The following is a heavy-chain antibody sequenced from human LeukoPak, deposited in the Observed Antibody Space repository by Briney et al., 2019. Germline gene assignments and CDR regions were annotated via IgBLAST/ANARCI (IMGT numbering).Heavy chain of an antibody. J-gene: IGHJ4*02. Sequence: KAGGSLRLSCEASGFTFSDSYMSWLRQPPGKGLESISYIGPSGIFINYADSVKGRFTISRDNAKKSLYLQINSLRAEDTAVYYCSRDPRVLDYWGQGTLVTVSS. V-gene: IGHV3-11*01. CDR2: IGPSGIFI. CDR3: SRDPRVLDY. CDR1: GFTFSDSY.